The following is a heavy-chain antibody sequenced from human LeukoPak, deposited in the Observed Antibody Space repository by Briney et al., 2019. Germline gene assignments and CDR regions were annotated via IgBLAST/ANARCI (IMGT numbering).Heavy chain of an antibody. V-gene: IGHV4-59*01. J-gene: IGHJ3*02. CDR1: GGSISSYY. CDR3: AGAGSSGWSEDAFDI. D-gene: IGHD6-19*01. Sequence: SETLSLTCTVSGGSISSYYWSWIRQPPGKGLEWIGYIYYSGSTNYNPSLKSRVTISVDTSKNQFSLKLSSVTAADTAVYYCAGAGSSGWSEDAFDIWGQGTMVTVSS. CDR2: IYYSGST.